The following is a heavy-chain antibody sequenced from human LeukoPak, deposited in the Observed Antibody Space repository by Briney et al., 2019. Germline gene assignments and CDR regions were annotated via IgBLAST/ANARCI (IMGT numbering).Heavy chain of an antibody. CDR3: ARTLIRGGSYYFDY. D-gene: IGHD2-15*01. V-gene: IGHV1-46*01. Sequence: GASVKVSCRASGYTFTSYYIHWLRQAAGQGLEWMGMIDPNSAATTYAQEFQGRVTMTGDTSASTVYMDLSSLRSEDTAVYYCARTLIRGGSYYFDYWGQGTLVTVSS. J-gene: IGHJ4*02. CDR1: GYTFTSYY. CDR2: IDPNSAAT.